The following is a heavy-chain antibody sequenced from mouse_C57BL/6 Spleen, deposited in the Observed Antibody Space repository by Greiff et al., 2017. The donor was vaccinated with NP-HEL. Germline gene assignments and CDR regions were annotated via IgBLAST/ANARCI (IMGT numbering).Heavy chain of an antibody. D-gene: IGHD3-3*01. J-gene: IGHJ3*01. CDR2: IYPGDGDT. V-gene: IGHV1-80*01. CDR1: GYAFSSYW. Sequence: QVQLKESGAELVKPGASVKISCKASGYAFSSYWMNWVKQRPGKGLEWIGQIYPGDGDTNYNGKFKGKATLTADNSSSTAYMQLSSLTSEDSAVYFCARERDGGFAYWGQGTLVTVSA. CDR3: ARERDGGFAY.